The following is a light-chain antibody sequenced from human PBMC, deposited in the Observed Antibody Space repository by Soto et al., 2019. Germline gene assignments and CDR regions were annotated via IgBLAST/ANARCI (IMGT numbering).Light chain of an antibody. V-gene: IGLV1-44*01. Sequence: QSVLTQPPSASATPGQRVTISCSGSSSNIASRSVYWYQQLPGTAPKLLIYSSDLRPSGVPDRFSGSKSGPTASLAISGVQSEVEADYYCSTWDVSLNGWVFGVGTKLTVL. J-gene: IGLJ3*02. CDR2: SSD. CDR3: STWDVSLNGWV. CDR1: SSNIASRS.